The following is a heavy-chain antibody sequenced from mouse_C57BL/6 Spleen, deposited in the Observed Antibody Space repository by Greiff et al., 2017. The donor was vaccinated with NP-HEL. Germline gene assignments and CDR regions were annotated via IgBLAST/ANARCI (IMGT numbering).Heavy chain of an antibody. CDR2: INHYNGGT. V-gene: IGHV1-19*01. CDR1: GYTFTDYY. CDR3: ARSEGVSRFAY. Sequence: EVQLQQSGPVLVKPGASVKMSCKASGYTFTDYYMNWVKQSHGKSLEWIGVINHYNGGTSYNQKFKGKATLTVDKSSSTAYMELNSLTSEDSADYYCARSEGVSRFAYWGQGTLVTVSA. J-gene: IGHJ3*01. D-gene: IGHD3-3*01.